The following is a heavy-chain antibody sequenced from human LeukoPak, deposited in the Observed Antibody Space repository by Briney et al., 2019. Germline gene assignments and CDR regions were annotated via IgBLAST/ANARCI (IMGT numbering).Heavy chain of an antibody. CDR3: ARDIIRRAAATGYFQH. D-gene: IGHD2-2*01. Sequence: ASVKVSCKASGYTFTSYGISWVRQGPGQGLEWVGWISAYNGNTNYAQKLQGRVTMTTDTSTSTAYMELRSLRSDDTAVYYCARDIIRRAAATGYFQHWGQGTLVTVSS. J-gene: IGHJ1*01. CDR1: GYTFTSYG. CDR2: ISAYNGNT. V-gene: IGHV1-18*01.